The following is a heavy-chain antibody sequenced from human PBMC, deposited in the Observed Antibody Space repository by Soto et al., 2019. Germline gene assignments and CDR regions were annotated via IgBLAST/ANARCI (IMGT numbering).Heavy chain of an antibody. V-gene: IGHV5-51*01. D-gene: IGHD3-3*01. J-gene: IGHJ3*02. CDR3: ARRITIFGVVIPLDAFDI. CDR2: IYPGDSDT. CDR1: GYSFTSYW. Sequence: PGESLKISCNGSGYSFTSYWIGWVRQMPGKGLEWMGIIYPGDSDTRYSPSFQGQVTISADKSISTAYLQWSSLKASDTAMYYCARRITIFGVVIPLDAFDIWGQGTMVTVSS.